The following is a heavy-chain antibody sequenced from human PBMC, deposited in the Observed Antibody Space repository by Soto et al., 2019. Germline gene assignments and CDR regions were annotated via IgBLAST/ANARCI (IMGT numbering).Heavy chain of an antibody. J-gene: IGHJ6*02. CDR1: GFGFTYYN. CDR3: ARGLDYGGDGYYYGMDV. D-gene: IGHD4-17*01. Sequence: EMQLVESGGGLVKPGGSLRLSCAASGFAASGFGFTYYNMNWVRQAPGKGLEWVSSISSSGTYIYYADSVKGRFTISRDNAKNSLYLQMNSLRAEDTAVYYCARGLDYGGDGYYYGMDVWGQGTTVTVSS. CDR2: ISSSGTYI. V-gene: IGHV3-21*04.